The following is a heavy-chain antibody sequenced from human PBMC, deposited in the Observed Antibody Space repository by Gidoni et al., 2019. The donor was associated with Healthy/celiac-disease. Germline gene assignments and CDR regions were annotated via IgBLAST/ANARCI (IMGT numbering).Heavy chain of an antibody. Sequence: EVQLVESGGGLVQPGRSLRLSCAASGFTFDDYAMPWVRQAPGKGLEWVSGISWNSGSIGYADSVKGRFTISRDNAKNSLYLQMNSLRAEDTALYYCARYCSSTSCLPYYYYGMDVWGQGTTVTVSS. D-gene: IGHD2-2*01. CDR1: GFTFDDYA. CDR2: ISWNSGSI. CDR3: ARYCSSTSCLPYYYYGMDV. J-gene: IGHJ6*02. V-gene: IGHV3-9*01.